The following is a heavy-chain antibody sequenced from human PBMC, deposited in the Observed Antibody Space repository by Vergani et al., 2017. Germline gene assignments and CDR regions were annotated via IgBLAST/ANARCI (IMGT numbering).Heavy chain of an antibody. J-gene: IGHJ5*02. CDR2: IWYDGSNK. CDR3: AGGYSSNWFDP. CDR1: GFTFSSYG. Sequence: QVQLVESGGGVVQPGRSLRLSCAASGFTFSSYGMHWVRQAPGKGLEWVAVIWYDGSNKYYADSVKGRFTISRDNSKNTLYLQMNSLRAEDTAVYYCAGGYSSNWFDPWGQGTLVTVSS. V-gene: IGHV3-33*01. D-gene: IGHD6-13*01.